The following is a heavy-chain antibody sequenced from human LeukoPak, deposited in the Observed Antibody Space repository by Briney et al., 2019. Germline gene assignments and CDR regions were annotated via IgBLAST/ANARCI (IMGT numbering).Heavy chain of an antibody. CDR2: IYTSGST. Sequence: PSETLSLTCTVSGGSISSYYWSWIRQPAGKGLEWIGRIYTSGSTNYNPSLKSRVTMSVDTSKNQFSLKLSSVTAADTAAYYCARRAPYYGSGSYYTLVAGNAFDIWGQGTMVTVSS. V-gene: IGHV4-4*07. J-gene: IGHJ3*02. CDR1: GGSISSYY. D-gene: IGHD3-10*01. CDR3: ARRAPYYGSGSYYTLVAGNAFDI.